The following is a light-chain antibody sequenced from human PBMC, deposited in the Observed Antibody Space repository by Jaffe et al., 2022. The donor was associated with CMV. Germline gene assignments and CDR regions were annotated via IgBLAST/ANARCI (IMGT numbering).Light chain of an antibody. CDR1: QSLSNY. V-gene: IGKV3-11*01. CDR3: QQRSDWPPT. Sequence: EIVLTQSPATLSLSPGERATLSCRASQSLSNYLAWYQQKPGQAPRLLIYDVSTRDTGIPARFRGSGSGTDFTLTISSLEPEDFAVYYCQQRSDWPPTFGQGTKVEIK. CDR2: DVS. J-gene: IGKJ1*01.